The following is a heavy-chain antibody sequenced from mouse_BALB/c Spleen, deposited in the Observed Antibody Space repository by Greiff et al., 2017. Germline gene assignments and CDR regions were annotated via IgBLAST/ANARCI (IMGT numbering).Heavy chain of an antibody. D-gene: IGHD1-1*01. CDR2: ISSGSSTI. Sequence: EVQGVESGGGLVQPGGSRKLSCAASGFTFSSFGMHWVRQAPEKGLEWVAYISSGSSTIYYADTVKGRFTISRDNPKNTLFLQMTSLRSEDTAMYYCARSPYYYGSSVYFDYWGQGTTLTVSS. CDR1: GFTFSSFG. V-gene: IGHV5-17*02. CDR3: ARSPYYYGSSVYFDY. J-gene: IGHJ2*01.